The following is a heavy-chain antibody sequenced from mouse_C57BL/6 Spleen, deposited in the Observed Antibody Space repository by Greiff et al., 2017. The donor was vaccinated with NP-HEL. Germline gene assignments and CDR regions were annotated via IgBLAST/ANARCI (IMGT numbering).Heavy chain of an antibody. D-gene: IGHD1-3*01. J-gene: IGHJ2*01. V-gene: IGHV1-55*01. CDR2: IYPGSGST. Sequence: QVHVKQPGAELVKPGASVKMSCKASGYTFTSYWITWVKQRPGQGLEWIGDIYPGSGSTNYNEKFKSKATLTVDTSSSTAYMQLSSLTSEDSAVYYCASSKGYFDYWGQGTTLTVSS. CDR3: ASSKGYFDY. CDR1: GYTFTSYW.